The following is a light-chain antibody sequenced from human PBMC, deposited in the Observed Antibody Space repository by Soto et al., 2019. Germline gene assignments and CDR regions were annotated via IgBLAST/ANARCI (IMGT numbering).Light chain of an antibody. Sequence: DIQLTQSPSTLSASVGVRVSITCRASQSLNNWMAWFQQKPGKAPKLLIYDASTLQTGVPSRFSGSGSGTEFTLTISSLQPDDFATYYSQRYNAFSQTFGQGTRVEIK. CDR2: DAS. CDR3: QRYNAFSQT. V-gene: IGKV1-5*01. J-gene: IGKJ1*01. CDR1: QSLNNW.